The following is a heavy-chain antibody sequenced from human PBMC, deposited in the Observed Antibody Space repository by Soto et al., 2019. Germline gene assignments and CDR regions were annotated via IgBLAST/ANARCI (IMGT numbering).Heavy chain of an antibody. Sequence: EVQLVESGGGLVQPGGSLRLSCTASGFTFSSYWMHWVRQAPGKGLVWVSRIKSDGSITSYADSVKGRFTISRDNAKNTLYLQMNSLRAEDTAMYYCARDLIEGCTTAEVGGWGQGTLVTVSS. J-gene: IGHJ4*02. CDR1: GFTFSSYW. D-gene: IGHD1-26*01. CDR3: ARDLIEGCTTAEVGG. V-gene: IGHV3-74*01. CDR2: IKSDGSIT.